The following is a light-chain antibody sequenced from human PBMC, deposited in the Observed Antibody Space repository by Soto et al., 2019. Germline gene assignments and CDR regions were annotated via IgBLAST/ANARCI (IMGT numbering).Light chain of an antibody. J-gene: IGKJ2*01. CDR3: QQRSNWPSYT. Sequence: DIVLTQSPATLSLSPGERATLSCRASQSVSSYLAWYQQKPGQAPRLLIYDASNRATGIPARFSGSGSETDFTLTISSLEPEDFAVYYCQQRSNWPSYTFGQGTKLEI. V-gene: IGKV3-11*01. CDR2: DAS. CDR1: QSVSSY.